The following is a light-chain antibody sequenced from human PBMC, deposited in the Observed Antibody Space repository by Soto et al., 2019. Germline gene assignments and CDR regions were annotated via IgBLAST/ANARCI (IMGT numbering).Light chain of an antibody. V-gene: IGKV1-39*01. Sequence: DIQMTQSPSSLSASVGDRVTITCRTSQGISTYLVWYQQRQGRAPKLLIYDASSLLSGVPSRFSGSGSGTDFTLTISSLQPEDFATYDCNRSYRTPYTVGRGTKLETK. J-gene: IGKJ2*01. CDR3: NRSYRTPYT. CDR2: DAS. CDR1: QGISTY.